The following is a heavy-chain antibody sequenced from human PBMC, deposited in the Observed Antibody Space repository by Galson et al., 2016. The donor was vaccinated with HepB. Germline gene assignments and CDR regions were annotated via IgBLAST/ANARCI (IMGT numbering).Heavy chain of an antibody. D-gene: IGHD3-16*01. Sequence: SLRLSCAASGFSFSAFGLHWVRQAPGGAPEYVSGISSNGGSTYYSNSLKGRFNISRDHSRNTVYLQMDSLTPEDMAVYYCARGVWGSPLDHWGQGTLVTVSS. CDR2: ISSNGGST. J-gene: IGHJ4*02. CDR3: ARGVWGSPLDH. V-gene: IGHV3-64*01. CDR1: GFSFSAFG.